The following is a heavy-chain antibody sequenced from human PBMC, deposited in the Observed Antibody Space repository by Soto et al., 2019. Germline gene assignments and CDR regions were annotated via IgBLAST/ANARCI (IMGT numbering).Heavy chain of an antibody. Sequence: PGGSLRLSCAASGFTFSSYGMSWVRQAPGKGLEWVSSISGSGGSTYYADSVKGRFTISRDNSKNTLYLQMNSLRAKDTAVYYCAKASAPGGTYFPLWFWGQGTLVTVSS. V-gene: IGHV3-23*01. CDR3: AKASAPGGTYFPLWF. D-gene: IGHD1-26*01. J-gene: IGHJ4*02. CDR2: ISGSGGST. CDR1: GFTFSSYG.